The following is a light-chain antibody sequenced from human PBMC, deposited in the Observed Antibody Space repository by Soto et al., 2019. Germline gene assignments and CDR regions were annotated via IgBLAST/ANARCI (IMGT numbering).Light chain of an antibody. J-gene: IGKJ1*01. CDR2: STS. Sequence: EIVLTQSPGTLSLSPGERGTLSCRASQRFGSSNLAWYQQKPGQAPRLLIYSTSSRATGIPDRFSGSGSGTDFTLTISRLEPDDFAVYYCQQYGNSPWTFAQGTKVEIK. CDR3: QQYGNSPWT. V-gene: IGKV3-20*01. CDR1: QRFGSSN.